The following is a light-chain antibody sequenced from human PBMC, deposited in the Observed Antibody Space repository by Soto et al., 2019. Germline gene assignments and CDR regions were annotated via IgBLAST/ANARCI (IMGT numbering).Light chain of an antibody. CDR3: QQRSYSPLT. V-gene: IGKV3-11*01. CDR1: QSVSRY. J-gene: IGKJ4*01. Sequence: EIVLTQSPATLSLSPGERATLSCRASQSVSRYLACYQQKPGQAPRLLLDDKSNRATGIPARFSGSGSGTDFTLTSSSLEPEGSAFYCCQQRSYSPLTFGGGTKVVNK. CDR2: DKS.